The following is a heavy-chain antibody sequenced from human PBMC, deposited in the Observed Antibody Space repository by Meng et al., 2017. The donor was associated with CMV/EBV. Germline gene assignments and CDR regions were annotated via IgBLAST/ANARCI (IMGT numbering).Heavy chain of an antibody. CDR1: GFIFSGYA. Sequence: GGSLRLSCAASGFIFSGYAMHWVRQAPGKGLEWVAFISYDGKSKDYADSVKGRFTISRDNSKNTVFLQMSSLRSEDSAVYYCARDRGWEDHSTFCFSNWGQGTLVTVSS. V-gene: IGHV3-30*04. CDR2: ISYDGKSK. D-gene: IGHD2/OR15-2a*01. CDR3: ARDRGWEDHSTFCFSN. J-gene: IGHJ4*02.